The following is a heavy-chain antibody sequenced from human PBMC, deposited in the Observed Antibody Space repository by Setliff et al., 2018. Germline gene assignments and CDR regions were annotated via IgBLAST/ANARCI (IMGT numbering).Heavy chain of an antibody. V-gene: IGHV1-18*01. Sequence: ASVKVSCKASGYTVSHSGITWVRQAPGQGLERMGWISVYTGNTNYAPKLQGRVTMTTDASTSTAYMELRGLTSDDTAVYYCSRLVRYCSKTTCQTTSGAELWGQGTLVTVSS. D-gene: IGHD2-8*01. CDR1: GYTVSHSG. CDR3: SRLVRYCSKTTCQTTSGAEL. CDR2: ISVYTGNT. J-gene: IGHJ1*01.